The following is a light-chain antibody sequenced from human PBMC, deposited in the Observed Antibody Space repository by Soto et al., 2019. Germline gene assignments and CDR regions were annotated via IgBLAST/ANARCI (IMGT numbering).Light chain of an antibody. Sequence: NFMVTQPHSVSESPGKTVTISCTRSSGSIASNYVQWYQQRPGSAPTTVIYEDNQRPSGVPDRFSGSIDSSSNSASLTISGLKTEDEADYYCQSYDSSNVVFGGGTQLTVL. J-gene: IGLJ2*01. V-gene: IGLV6-57*04. CDR1: SGSIASNY. CDR3: QSYDSSNVV. CDR2: EDN.